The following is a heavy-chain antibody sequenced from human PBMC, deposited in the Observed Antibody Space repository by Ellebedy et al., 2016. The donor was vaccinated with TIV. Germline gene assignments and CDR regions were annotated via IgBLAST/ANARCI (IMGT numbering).Heavy chain of an antibody. CDR3: VRGSRGAFDI. J-gene: IGHJ3*02. CDR2: TYYRSKWYN. Sequence: SQTLSLTCAISGDSVSSNAVAWHWIRQSPSRGLEWLGRTYYRSKWYNEYAVSVKSRIIINPDTSKNQFSLQLNSLTPEDQALYYCVRGSRGAFDIWGQGTMVTVSS. V-gene: IGHV6-1*01. CDR1: GDSVSSNAVA.